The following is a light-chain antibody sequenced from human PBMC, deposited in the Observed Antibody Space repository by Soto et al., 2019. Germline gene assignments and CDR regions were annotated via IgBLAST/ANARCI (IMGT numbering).Light chain of an antibody. CDR1: SANSGAGYD. V-gene: IGLV1-40*01. CDR2: GNS. J-gene: IGLJ1*01. CDR3: QSYDGSLSGSYV. Sequence: SVRTQPPSLSGAPGQRVTISCTGSSANSGAGYDVHWYQQLPRTAPKLLIYGNSNRPSGVPDRFSASKSGTSASLAITGLQAEDEADYYCQSYDGSLSGSYVFGTGTKVTVL.